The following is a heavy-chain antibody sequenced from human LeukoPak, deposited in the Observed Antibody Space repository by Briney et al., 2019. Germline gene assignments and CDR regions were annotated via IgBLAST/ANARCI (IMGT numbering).Heavy chain of an antibody. D-gene: IGHD3-16*01. J-gene: IGHJ4*02. CDR1: GFTFSTYA. V-gene: IGHV3-30*04. CDR2: ISYDGSDK. Sequence: GGSLRLSCVASGFTFSTYAVHWVRQAPGKGLEWVTLISYDGSDKTYADSVRGRFTVSRDNSKNTLYLQMNSLTTEDTAAYYCARDRSPQLFGYFDSWGQGTLVTVSS. CDR3: ARDRSPQLFGYFDS.